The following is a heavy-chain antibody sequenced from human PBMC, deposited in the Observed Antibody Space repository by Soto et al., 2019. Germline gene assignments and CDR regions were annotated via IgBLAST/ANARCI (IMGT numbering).Heavy chain of an antibody. CDR2: IYHSGST. D-gene: IGHD4-4*01. CDR3: ARGMTTVTPYDY. V-gene: IGHV4-30-2*01. J-gene: IGHJ4*02. Sequence: SETLSLTCAGSGGSISSGGYFWSWIRQPPGKGLEWIGYIYHSGSTYYNPSLKSRVTISVDRSKNQFSLNLSSVTAADTAVYYCARGMTTVTPYDYWGQGTLVTVSS. CDR1: GGSISSGGYF.